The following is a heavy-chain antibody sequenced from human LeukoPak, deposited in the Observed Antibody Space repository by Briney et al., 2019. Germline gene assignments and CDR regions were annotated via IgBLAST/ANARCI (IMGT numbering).Heavy chain of an antibody. Sequence: GGSLRLSCAASGFTFSTYSMNWVRQAPGKGLEWVGRIKSKTDGGTTDYAAPVKGRFTISRDDSKNTLYLQMNSLKTEDTAVYYCTTDHLAVAGRGDYWGQGTLVTVSS. V-gene: IGHV3-15*01. D-gene: IGHD6-19*01. CDR2: IKSKTDGGTT. CDR3: TTDHLAVAGRGDY. CDR1: GFTFSTYS. J-gene: IGHJ4*02.